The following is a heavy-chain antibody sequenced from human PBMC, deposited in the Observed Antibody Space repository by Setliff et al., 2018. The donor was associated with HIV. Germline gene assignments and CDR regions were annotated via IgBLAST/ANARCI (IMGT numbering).Heavy chain of an antibody. J-gene: IGHJ4*02. CDR1: GFTFSNYA. V-gene: IGHV3-48*01. Sequence: LRLSCAGSGFTFSNYAMNWVRQAPGKGLEWVSYISTSSSKIFYADSVKGRFTISRDSAKNSLYLQMNSLRAEDTAVYYCARATFGGVIGYFDYWGRGTLVTVSS. D-gene: IGHD3-16*02. CDR2: ISTSSSKI. CDR3: ARATFGGVIGYFDY.